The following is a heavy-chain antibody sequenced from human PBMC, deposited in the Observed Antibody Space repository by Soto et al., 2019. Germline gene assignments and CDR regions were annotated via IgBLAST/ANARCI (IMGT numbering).Heavy chain of an antibody. CDR1: GFTFSSYS. Sequence: TGRSLKISCAAYGFTFSSYSMNCVRQAPGKGLEWVSSISSSSSYIYYADSVKGRFTISRDNAKNSLYLQMNSLRAEDTAVYYCEGEQLLYWENPYYYGTDGWGQGTTVTVS. V-gene: IGHV3-21*01. CDR3: EGEQLLYWENPYYYGTDG. CDR2: ISSSSSYI. D-gene: IGHD2-2*02. J-gene: IGHJ6*02.